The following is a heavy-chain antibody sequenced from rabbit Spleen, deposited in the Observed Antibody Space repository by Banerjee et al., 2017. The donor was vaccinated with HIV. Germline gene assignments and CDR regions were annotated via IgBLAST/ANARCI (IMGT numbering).Heavy chain of an antibody. V-gene: IGHV1S40*01. D-gene: IGHD4-1*01. J-gene: IGHJ4*01. CDR2: IYGGSSGST. CDR1: GFSFSSSYY. Sequence: QSLEESGGGLVKPGGTLTLTCTASGFSFSSSYYMCWVRQAPGKGLECIACIYGGSSGSTWYASWAKGRFTVSKTSSTTVTLQMTSLTAADTATYFCARDLTDAIGWNFGWWGPGTLVTVS. CDR3: ARDLTDAIGWNFGW.